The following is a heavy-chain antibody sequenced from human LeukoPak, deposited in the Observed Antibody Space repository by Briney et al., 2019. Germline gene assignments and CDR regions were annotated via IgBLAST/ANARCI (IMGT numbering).Heavy chain of an antibody. J-gene: IGHJ5*02. D-gene: IGHD2-2*01. CDR1: GLTFSDYS. CDR3: AKLPREYCSSTSCPNWFDT. CDR2: ISAGGGST. Sequence: GGSLRLSCAASGLTFSDYSMTWVRQAPGKGLFWVSGISAGGGSTYYADSVKGRSTTSRDNSENTLYLQMNSLRAEDTAVYYCAKLPREYCSSTSCPNWFDTWGQGTLVTVSS. V-gene: IGHV3-23*01.